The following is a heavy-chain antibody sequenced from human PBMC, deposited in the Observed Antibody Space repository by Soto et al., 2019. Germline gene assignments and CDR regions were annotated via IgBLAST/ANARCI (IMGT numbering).Heavy chain of an antibody. CDR2: INSDGSGT. V-gene: IGHV3-74*01. J-gene: IGHJ6*03. Sequence: APGKGLEWVARINSDGSGTRYADSVKGRFTISRDNAKNTFYLQMSSLRGDDTALYYCARLGVWSGAYYYMDVWGKGTTVTVSS. D-gene: IGHD3-3*01. CDR3: ARLGVWSGAYYYMDV.